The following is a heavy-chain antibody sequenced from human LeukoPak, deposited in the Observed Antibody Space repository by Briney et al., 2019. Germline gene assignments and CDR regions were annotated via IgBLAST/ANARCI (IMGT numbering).Heavy chain of an antibody. Sequence: VSSVKVSCKASGGTFNNYAISWVRQAPGQGLEWMGRIVSILGIANYAQEFQGRLIITADKATSSAYMELSSLRSEDTAVYYCARDQGDNSYGYYAIWYAFDVWGQGTMVTVSS. CDR1: GGTFNNYA. CDR3: ARDQGDNSYGYYAIWYAFDV. V-gene: IGHV1-69*04. J-gene: IGHJ3*01. D-gene: IGHD5-18*01. CDR2: IVSILGIA.